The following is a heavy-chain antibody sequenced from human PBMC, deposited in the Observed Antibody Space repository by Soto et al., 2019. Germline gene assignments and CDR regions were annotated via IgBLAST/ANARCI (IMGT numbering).Heavy chain of an antibody. CDR1: GGSFSGYY. CDR3: ARYGGSDYAFWSGYYPRGPCSFDY. Sequence: SETLSLTCAVYGGSFSGYYWSWIRQPPGKGLEWIGEINHSGSTNYNPSLKSRVTISVDTSKNQFSLKLSSVTAADTAVYYCARYGGSDYAFWSGYYPRGPCSFDYWGRGTLVTVSS. V-gene: IGHV4-34*01. J-gene: IGHJ4*02. D-gene: IGHD3-3*01. CDR2: INHSGST.